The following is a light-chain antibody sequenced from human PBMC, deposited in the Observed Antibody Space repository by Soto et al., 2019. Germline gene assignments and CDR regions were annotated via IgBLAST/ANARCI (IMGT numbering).Light chain of an antibody. CDR2: ATS. Sequence: DIPMTQSPSSLSASVGDRVTITCRASQGISNHLAWYQQKPGKVPKLLIYATSTLQSGVPSRFSGSGSGTDFTITISSLQPEDVATYYCQKYNSVPITFGQGTRLEIK. CDR1: QGISNH. V-gene: IGKV1-27*01. CDR3: QKYNSVPIT. J-gene: IGKJ5*01.